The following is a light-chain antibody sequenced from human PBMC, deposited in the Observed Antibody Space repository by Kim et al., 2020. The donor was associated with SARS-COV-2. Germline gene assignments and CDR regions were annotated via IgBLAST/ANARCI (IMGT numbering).Light chain of an antibody. Sequence: QSVLTQPRSMSATPGQKVIISCSGDRSYIENNRFDWYHQVPQRAPRLLLYNDNERPSGVPDRFSGSRSGTSASLAISGVQSEDEGDYFCAGWDATLRGPVFGGGTQLTVL. CDR3: AGWDATLRGPV. CDR2: NDN. V-gene: IGLV1-44*01. J-gene: IGLJ3*02. CDR1: RSYIENNR.